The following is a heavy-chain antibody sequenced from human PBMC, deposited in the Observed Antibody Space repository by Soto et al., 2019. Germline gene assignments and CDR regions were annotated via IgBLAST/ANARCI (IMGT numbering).Heavy chain of an antibody. CDR1: GGSISSSSYY. V-gene: IGHV4-39*01. J-gene: IGHJ4*02. Sequence: QLQLQESGPGLVKPSETLSLTCTVSGGSISSSSYYWGWIRQPPGKGLEWIGYIYYSGNTYYNPSHKSQVTISVYTSKNQFPLKLSSVTAADPAVYYCARRGRDDQPFDYWGQGTLVTVSS. CDR3: ARRGRDDQPFDY. CDR2: IYYSGNT. D-gene: IGHD1-26*01.